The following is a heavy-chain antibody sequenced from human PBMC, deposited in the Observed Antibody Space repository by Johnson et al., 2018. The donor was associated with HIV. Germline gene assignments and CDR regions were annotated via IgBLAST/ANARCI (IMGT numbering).Heavy chain of an antibody. D-gene: IGHD4-23*01. CDR3: AKEAYGGNSPHAFDI. J-gene: IGHJ3*02. Sequence: VQLVESGGGAVQPGRSLRLSCAASGITFSDYQMSWIRQAPGKGLEWVSCISGSGGSTYYADSVKGRFTISRDNSKNTLYLQMNSLRAEDTAVYYCAKEAYGGNSPHAFDIWGQGTMVTVSS. V-gene: IGHV3-23*04. CDR1: GITFSDYQ. CDR2: ISGSGGST.